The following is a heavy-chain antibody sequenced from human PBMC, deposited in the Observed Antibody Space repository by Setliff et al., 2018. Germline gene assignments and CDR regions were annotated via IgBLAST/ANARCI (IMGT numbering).Heavy chain of an antibody. D-gene: IGHD4-17*01. V-gene: IGHV5-51*01. Sequence: GESLKLSCKGSGYSFTSYWIGWVRQMPGKGLEWMGIIYPGDSDTRYSPSFQGQVTIPADKSISTAYLQWSSLKASDTAMYYCARHRGVDYGDLYYYYYYMDVWGKGTTVTVSS. CDR2: IYPGDSDT. J-gene: IGHJ6*03. CDR3: ARHRGVDYGDLYYYYYYMDV. CDR1: GYSFTSYW.